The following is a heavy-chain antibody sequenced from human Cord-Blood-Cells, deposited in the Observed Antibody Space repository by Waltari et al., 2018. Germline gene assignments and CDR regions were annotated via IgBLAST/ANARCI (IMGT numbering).Heavy chain of an antibody. CDR2: ISAYNGNT. J-gene: IGHJ3*02. V-gene: IGHV1-18*01. CDR1: GYTFTSYG. D-gene: IGHD7-27*01. Sequence: QVQLEQSGAEVKKPGDSVKGTCMASGYTFTSYGISWGRQAPGQGLEWLGWISAYNGNTNYAQKLKDRVTMTTDTSTSTAYMELRSLRSDDTAVYYCARDGDPGAFDIWGQGTMVTVSS. CDR3: ARDGDPGAFDI.